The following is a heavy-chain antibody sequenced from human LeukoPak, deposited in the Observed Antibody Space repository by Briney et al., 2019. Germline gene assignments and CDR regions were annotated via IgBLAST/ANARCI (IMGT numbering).Heavy chain of an antibody. CDR3: AKASVAVPQYCNS. CDR1: GFTFGNYA. Sequence: GGSLRLSCEASGFTFGNYAMNWVRQAPGKGLEWVSTISGTGSSTYYADSAKGRFTISRDNSKDTLFLQLNSLTAADTAMYFCAKASVAVPQYCNSWGQGTLVTVSS. J-gene: IGHJ5*02. V-gene: IGHV3-23*01. D-gene: IGHD2/OR15-2a*01. CDR2: ISGTGSST.